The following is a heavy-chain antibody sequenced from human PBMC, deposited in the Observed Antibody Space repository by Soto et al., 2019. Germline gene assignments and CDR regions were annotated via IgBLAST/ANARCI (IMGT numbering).Heavy chain of an antibody. CDR3: ARTPGPEVAASLAYYYFAGMDV. V-gene: IGHV5-51*01. CDR2: IHPGDSDT. J-gene: IGHJ6*02. D-gene: IGHD2-15*01. Sequence: GESLKISCEASGYSFTSYWIGWVRQMPGKGLEWMGIIHPGDSDTKYSPSFQGQVPISVDKSITTAYLQWSSLKASDPAMYYCARTPGPEVAASLAYYYFAGMDVWGQGTTVTVSS. CDR1: GYSFTSYW.